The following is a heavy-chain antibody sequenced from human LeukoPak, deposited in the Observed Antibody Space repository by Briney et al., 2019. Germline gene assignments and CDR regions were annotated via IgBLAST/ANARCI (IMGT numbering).Heavy chain of an antibody. CDR1: GYTFTGYY. CDR3: ARVLKTYYDYVWGSYRPYYFDY. CDR2: INPNSGGT. J-gene: IGHJ4*02. Sequence: ASVKLSCTASGYTFTGYYMHWVRQAPGQGLEWMGWINPNSGGTNYAQKFKGRVTITRDTAISTAYLELSRLRSEDTAVYYCARVLKTYYDYVWGSYRPYYFDYWGQGTLVTVSS. V-gene: IGHV1-2*02. D-gene: IGHD3-16*02.